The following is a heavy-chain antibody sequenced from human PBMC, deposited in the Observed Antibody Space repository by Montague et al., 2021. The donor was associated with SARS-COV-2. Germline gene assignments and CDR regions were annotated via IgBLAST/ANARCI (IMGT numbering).Heavy chain of an antibody. D-gene: IGHD3-10*01. CDR3: ARLGVVPSPRTFDP. CDR1: GGSISSGSYY. V-gene: IGHV4-61*02. Sequence: TLSLTCTVSGGSISSGSYYWSWIRQPAGKGLEWIGRTYTSGSTNYNPSLKSRVTISVDKSKNQFSLKVNSVSAADTAVYYCARLGVVPSPRTFDPWGQGTLVTVSS. J-gene: IGHJ5*02. CDR2: TYTSGST.